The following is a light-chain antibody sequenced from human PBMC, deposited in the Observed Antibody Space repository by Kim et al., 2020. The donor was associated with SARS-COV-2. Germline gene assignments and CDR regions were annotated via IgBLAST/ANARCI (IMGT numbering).Light chain of an antibody. CDR3: QHHKSWPPLT. CDR2: DAY. CDR1: ESVSGY. V-gene: IGKV3-11*01. J-gene: IGKJ4*01. Sequence: EIVLTQSPGTLSLSPGESATLSCRASESVSGYLAWYQQKPGLSPRLVIYDAYKRAAGIPARFSGGGSGTDFTLTIIGLEPEDFAIYFCQHHKSWPPLTFGGGTKVDIK.